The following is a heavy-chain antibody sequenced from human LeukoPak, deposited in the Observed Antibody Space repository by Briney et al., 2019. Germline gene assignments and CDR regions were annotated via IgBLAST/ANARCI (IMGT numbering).Heavy chain of an antibody. V-gene: IGHV4-4*07. CDR2: IYTSGST. CDR3: ARKEGGQLVNTRRWFDP. CDR1: GGSISSYY. J-gene: IGHJ5*02. D-gene: IGHD6-13*01. Sequence: SETLSLTCTVSGGSISSYYWNWIRQPAGKGLDWIGRIYTSGSTNYNPSLKSRVTMSVDTSKNQFSLKLRSVTAADTAVYYCARKEGGQLVNTRRWFDPWGQGTLVTVSS.